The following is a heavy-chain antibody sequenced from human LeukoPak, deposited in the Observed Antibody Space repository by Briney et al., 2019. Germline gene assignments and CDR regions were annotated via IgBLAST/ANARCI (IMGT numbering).Heavy chain of an antibody. D-gene: IGHD6-6*01. CDR1: GYTFTSYD. Sequence: ASVKVSCKASGYTFTSYDINWVRQATGQGLEWMGWMNPNSGNTGYAQKFQGRVTMTRNTSISTAYMELSRLRSDDTAVYYCARDYSSSSVTIFDYWGQGTLVTVSS. V-gene: IGHV1-8*01. J-gene: IGHJ4*02. CDR3: ARDYSSSSVTIFDY. CDR2: MNPNSGNT.